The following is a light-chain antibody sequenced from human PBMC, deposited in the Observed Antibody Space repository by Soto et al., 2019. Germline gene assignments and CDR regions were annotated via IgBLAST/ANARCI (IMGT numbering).Light chain of an antibody. CDR1: SCDIGGNNY. J-gene: IGLJ2*01. CDR3: ASYASSNTVL. CDR2: DVS. V-gene: IGLV2-14*03. Sequence: QSALTQPASVSGSPGQSITISCTGTSCDIGGNNYVSWYQQHPGKAPKLMIYDVSDRPSGVSNRFSGSKSGNTASLTISGLQAEDEAYYYCASYASSNTVLFGGGTKLTVL.